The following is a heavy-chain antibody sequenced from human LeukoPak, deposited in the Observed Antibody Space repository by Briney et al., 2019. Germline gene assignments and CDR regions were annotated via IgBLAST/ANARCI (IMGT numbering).Heavy chain of an antibody. D-gene: IGHD4-17*01. Sequence: GGSLRLSCAASGFTFSSYWMHWVRQAPGKGLVWVSRINSDGSSTTYADSVKGRFTISRDNAKNTLYLQMNSLRAEDTAVYYCAREYLGVDGDYGLAFDYWGQGTLVTVSS. CDR2: INSDGSST. CDR3: AREYLGVDGDYGLAFDY. J-gene: IGHJ4*02. CDR1: GFTFSSYW. V-gene: IGHV3-74*01.